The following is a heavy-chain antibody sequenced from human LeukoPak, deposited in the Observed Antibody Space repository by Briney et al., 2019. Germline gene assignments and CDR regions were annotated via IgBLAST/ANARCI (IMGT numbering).Heavy chain of an antibody. Sequence: ASETLSLTCTVSGGSISSGSYYWGWIRQPPGKGLEWIGSIYYSGSTYYSPSLKSRVTISVDTSKNQFSLKLSSVTAADTAVYYCARWNGDFDYWGQGTLVTVSS. CDR2: IYYSGST. D-gene: IGHD1-1*01. CDR3: ARWNGDFDY. J-gene: IGHJ4*02. V-gene: IGHV4-39*01. CDR1: GGSISSGSYY.